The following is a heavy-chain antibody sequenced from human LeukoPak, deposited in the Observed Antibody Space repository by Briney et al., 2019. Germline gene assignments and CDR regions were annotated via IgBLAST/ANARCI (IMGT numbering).Heavy chain of an antibody. J-gene: IGHJ5*02. CDR2: IYYSGST. V-gene: IGHV4-59*08. CDR1: GGSISSYY. CDR3: ARRPTTVTTNWFDP. Sequence: SETLSLTCTVSGGSISSYYWSWIRQPPGKGLEWIGYIYYSGSTNYNPSLKSRVTISVGTSKNQFSLKLSSVTAADTAVYYCARRPTTVTTNWFDPWGQGTLVTVSS. D-gene: IGHD4-17*01.